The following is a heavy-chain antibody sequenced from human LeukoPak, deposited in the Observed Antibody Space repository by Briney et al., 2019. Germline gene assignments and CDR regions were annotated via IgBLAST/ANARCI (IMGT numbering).Heavy chain of an antibody. V-gene: IGHV4-4*02. J-gene: IGHJ4*02. CDR3: ARALLNYYDSSGYDY. CDR1: GGSISSSNW. Sequence: SETLSLTCAVSGGSISSSNWWSWVRQPPGKGLEWIGEIYHSGSTNYNPSLKSRVTISVDKSKNQFSLKLSSVTAADTAVYYCARALLNYYDSSGYDYWGQGTLVTVSS. D-gene: IGHD3-22*01. CDR2: IYHSGST.